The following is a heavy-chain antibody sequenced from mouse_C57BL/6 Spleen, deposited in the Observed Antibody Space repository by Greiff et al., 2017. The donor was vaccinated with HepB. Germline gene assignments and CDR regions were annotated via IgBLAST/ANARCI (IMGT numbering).Heavy chain of an antibody. D-gene: IGHD4-1*01. CDR1: GFSFNTYA. CDR3: VRLGDYFDY. CDR2: IRSKSNNYAT. J-gene: IGHJ2*01. Sequence: EVKLVESGGGLVQPKGSLKLSCAASGFSFNTYAMNWVRQAPGKGLEWVARIRSKSNNYATYYADSVKDRFTISRDDSESMLYLQMNNVKTEDTAMYYCVRLGDYFDYWGQGTTLTVSS. V-gene: IGHV10-1*01.